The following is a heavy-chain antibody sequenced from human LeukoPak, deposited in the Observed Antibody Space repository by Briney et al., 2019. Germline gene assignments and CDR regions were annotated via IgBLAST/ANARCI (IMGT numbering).Heavy chain of an antibody. D-gene: IGHD6-13*01. CDR3: ARAYSSSWYHYYGMDV. Sequence: GGSLRLSCAASGFTFSTFAMSWVRQAPGKGLEWVAVISYDGSNKYYADSVKGRFTISRDNSKNTLYLQMNSLRAEDTAVYYCARAYSSSWYHYYGMDVWGQGTTVTVSS. V-gene: IGHV3-30-3*01. CDR2: ISYDGSNK. J-gene: IGHJ6*02. CDR1: GFTFSTFA.